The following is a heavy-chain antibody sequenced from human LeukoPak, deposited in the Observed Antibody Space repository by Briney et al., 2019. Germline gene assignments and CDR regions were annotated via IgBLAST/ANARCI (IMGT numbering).Heavy chain of an antibody. CDR2: MCGTAGCT. J-gene: IGHJ5*01. CDR3: AKDRPNFHENSGHYYRRDGDS. CDR1: GFTFYMYA. Sequence: GGSLTLSCQASGFTFYMYAMSWVRQAPGKGLEWVASMCGTAGCTFYPDSVKGRFTISRDNSQNVLYLRMNSLTAEDTAIYYCAKDRPNFHENSGHYYRRDGDSWGQGTLVTVSS. V-gene: IGHV3-23*01. D-gene: IGHD3-22*01.